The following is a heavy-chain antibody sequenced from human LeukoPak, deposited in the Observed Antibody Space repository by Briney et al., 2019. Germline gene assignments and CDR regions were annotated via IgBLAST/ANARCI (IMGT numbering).Heavy chain of an antibody. CDR3: ATSGYSSSWYFG. CDR2: IGVSSSTM. CDR1: GFTFSHYS. J-gene: IGHJ4*02. V-gene: IGHV3-48*01. Sequence: PGGSLRLSCAASGFTFSHYSMNWVRQAPGKGLEWISYIGVSSSTMYFADSVKGRFTISRDDAKNSFYLEMNSLRAEDTAVYYCATSGYSSSWYFGWGQGTLVTVSS. D-gene: IGHD6-13*01.